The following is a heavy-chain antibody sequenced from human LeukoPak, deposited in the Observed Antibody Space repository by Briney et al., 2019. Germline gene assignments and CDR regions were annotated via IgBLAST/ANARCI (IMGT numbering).Heavy chain of an antibody. CDR1: GFTFSGYG. Sequence: PGGSLRLSCATSGFTFSGYGMHWVRQAPGKGLEWVAFIRNDGSYKYYADSVKGRLTISRDNSKNTLYLQMNSLRGEDTALYYCAKDLLQWEQLVGNWGQGTLVTVSS. CDR2: IRNDGSYK. D-gene: IGHD6-6*01. CDR3: AKDLLQWEQLVGN. J-gene: IGHJ4*02. V-gene: IGHV3-30*02.